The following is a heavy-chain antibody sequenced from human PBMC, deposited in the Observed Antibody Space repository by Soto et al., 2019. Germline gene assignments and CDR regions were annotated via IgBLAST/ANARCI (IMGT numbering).Heavy chain of an antibody. CDR1: GGSMNNYY. CDR2: LYYTGRT. V-gene: IGHV4-59*08. J-gene: IGHJ4*03. Sequence: SETLSLTCTVSGGSMNNYYWSWIRQPPGKGLEWIGFLYYTGRTTYNPSLRGRVTISGDTSKNQFSLRMTSVTASDTAVYYCGIVDMILFGGITGPNDVFDCWGQGKLVTGSS. CDR3: GIVDMILFGGITGPNDVFDC. D-gene: IGHD3-16*01.